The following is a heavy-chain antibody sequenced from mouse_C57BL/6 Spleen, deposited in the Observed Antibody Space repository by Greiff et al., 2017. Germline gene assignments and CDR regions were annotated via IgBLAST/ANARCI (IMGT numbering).Heavy chain of an antibody. CDR2: IDPSDSET. J-gene: IGHJ2*01. CDR1: GYTFTSYW. D-gene: IGHD2-5*01. CDR3: ASYSKGGFDY. Sequence: VQLQQPGAELVRPGSSVTLSCKASGYTFTSYWLHWVKQRPIQGLEWIGNIDPSDSETHYNQKFKDKATLTVDKSSSTAYMQLSSLTSEDSADYYCASYSKGGFDYWGQGTTLTVSS. V-gene: IGHV1-52*01.